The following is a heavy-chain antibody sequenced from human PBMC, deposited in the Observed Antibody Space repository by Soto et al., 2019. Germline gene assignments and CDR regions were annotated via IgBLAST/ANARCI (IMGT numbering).Heavy chain of an antibody. J-gene: IGHJ4*02. CDR3: AEEFPVTSYYFDY. V-gene: IGHV1-58*02. CDR1: GFTFTSSA. Sequence: ASVKVSCKASGFTFTSSAMQWVRQARGQRLEWIGWIVVGSGNTNYAQKFQERVTITRDMSTSTAYMELSSLRSEDTAVYYCAEEFPVTSYYFDYWGQGTLVTVS. D-gene: IGHD4-17*01. CDR2: IVVGSGNT.